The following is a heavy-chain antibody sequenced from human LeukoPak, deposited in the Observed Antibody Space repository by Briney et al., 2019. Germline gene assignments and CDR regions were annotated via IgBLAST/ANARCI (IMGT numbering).Heavy chain of an antibody. CDR2: ISSSSSYI. CDR3: ASGRSDAFDI. CDR1: GFTFSSYS. Sequence: GGSLRLSCAASGFTFSSYSMNWVRQAPGKGLEWVSSISSSSSYIYYADSVKGRFTISRDNARNSLYLQMNSLRAEDTAVYYCASGRSDAFDIWGQGTMVTVSS. D-gene: IGHD1-26*01. V-gene: IGHV3-21*01. J-gene: IGHJ3*02.